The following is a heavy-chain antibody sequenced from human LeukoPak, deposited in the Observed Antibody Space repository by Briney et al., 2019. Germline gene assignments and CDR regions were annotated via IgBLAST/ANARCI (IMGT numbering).Heavy chain of an antibody. J-gene: IGHJ6*02. CDR3: ARGPPAGYSSSWYAYRYYYYGMDV. Sequence: PSETLSLTCAVYGGSFSGYHWSWTRQPPGKGLEWIGEINHSGSTNYNPSLKSRVTISVDTSKNQFSLKLSSVTAADTAVYYCARGPPAGYSSSWYAYRYYYYGMDVWGQGTTVTVSS. CDR1: GGSFSGYH. V-gene: IGHV4-34*01. D-gene: IGHD6-13*01. CDR2: INHSGST.